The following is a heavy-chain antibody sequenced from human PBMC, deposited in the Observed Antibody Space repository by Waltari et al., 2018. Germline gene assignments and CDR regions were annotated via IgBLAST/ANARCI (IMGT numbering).Heavy chain of an antibody. CDR2: ILNSNTL. CDR1: GFTFTSHQ. Sequence: EVQLVEAGGGLVQPGGSLRLSCAAPGFTFTSHQMHWVRQAPGKGLEWISYILNSNTLYYADSVNGRFTVSRDNAKSSLYLHMNSLRAEDTAVYYCARAPPLTFYYGSGSPYYFDFWGQGTLVTVSS. V-gene: IGHV3-48*03. J-gene: IGHJ4*02. D-gene: IGHD3-10*01. CDR3: ARAPPLTFYYGSGSPYYFDF.